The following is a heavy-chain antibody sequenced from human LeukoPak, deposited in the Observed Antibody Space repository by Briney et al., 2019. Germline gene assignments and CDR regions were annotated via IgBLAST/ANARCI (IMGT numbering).Heavy chain of an antibody. CDR3: ARRDSSGYYGY. CDR1: GGSISSSSYY. D-gene: IGHD3-22*01. J-gene: IGHJ4*02. Sequence: SETLSLTCTVSGGSISSSSYYWGWIRQPPGKGLEWIGSIYYSGSTYYNPSPKSRVTISVDTSKNQFSLKLSSVTATDTAVYYCARRDSSGYYGYWGQGTLVTVSS. CDR2: IYYSGST. V-gene: IGHV4-39*07.